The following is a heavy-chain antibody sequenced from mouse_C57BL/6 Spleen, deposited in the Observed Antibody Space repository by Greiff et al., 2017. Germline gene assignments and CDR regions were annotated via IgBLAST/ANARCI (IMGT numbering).Heavy chain of an antibody. CDR3: SRSSFYDGYSYYFDY. Sequence: QVQLQQSGAELVRPGTSVKMSCKASGYTFTNYWIGWAKQRPGHGLEWIGDIYPGGGYTNYNEKFKGKATLTADKSSSTAYMQFSSLTSEDSAIYYCSRSSFYDGYSYYFDYWGQGTTLTVSS. CDR1: GYTFTNYW. J-gene: IGHJ2*01. D-gene: IGHD2-3*01. CDR2: IYPGGGYT. V-gene: IGHV1-63*01.